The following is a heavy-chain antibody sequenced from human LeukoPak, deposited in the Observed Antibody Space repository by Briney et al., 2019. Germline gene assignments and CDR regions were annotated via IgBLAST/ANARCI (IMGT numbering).Heavy chain of an antibody. Sequence: GGSLRLSCAASRFTFDDYGMSWVRQAPGKGLEWVSGINWNGGSTGYADSVKGRFTISRDNAKNSLYLQMNSLRAEDTALYYCAKSYGGNSVGASDIWGQGTMVTVSS. J-gene: IGHJ3*02. CDR2: INWNGGST. CDR3: AKSYGGNSVGASDI. V-gene: IGHV3-20*04. CDR1: RFTFDDYG. D-gene: IGHD4-23*01.